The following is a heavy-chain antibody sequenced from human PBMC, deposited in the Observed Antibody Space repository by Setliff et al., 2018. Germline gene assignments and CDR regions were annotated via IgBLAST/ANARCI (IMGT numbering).Heavy chain of an antibody. CDR1: GYMFNSYG. CDR3: SRLVRYCTRTSCQRLSGDDY. V-gene: IGHV1-18*01. Sequence: ASVKVSCKTSGYMFNSYGLSWVRQAPGQGLDWMGWISSYNGHTNYAQKFQGRITMTTDTSTTTAYMELKSLRSDDTAIYYCSRLVRYCTRTSCQRLSGDDYWGQGALVTVSS. D-gene: IGHD2-2*01. J-gene: IGHJ4*02. CDR2: ISSYNGHT.